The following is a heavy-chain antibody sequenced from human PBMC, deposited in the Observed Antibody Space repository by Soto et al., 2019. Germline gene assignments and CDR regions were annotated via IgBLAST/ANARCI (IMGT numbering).Heavy chain of an antibody. CDR2: FFSGST. J-gene: IGHJ4*02. D-gene: IGHD6-13*01. CDR1: GGSITSRSSY. V-gene: IGHV4-39*01. CDR3: ATTRGLAVGGSFNY. Sequence: QLQLQESGPGLVRPSETLSLTCSVSGGSITSRSSYWAWIRQPPGKWLEWIGTFFSGSTFSHPSLRSRVTLSKAPSRNQFSLKLTSVAATDTAMYYCATTRGLAVGGSFNYWGQGALVTVSS.